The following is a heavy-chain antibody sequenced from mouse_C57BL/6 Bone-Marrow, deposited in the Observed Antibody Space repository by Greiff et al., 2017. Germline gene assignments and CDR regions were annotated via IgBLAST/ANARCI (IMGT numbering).Heavy chain of an antibody. J-gene: IGHJ2*01. CDR3: SRESDYDNSLDY. Sequence: VQLQQSGAELVRPGASVKLSCKASGYTFTSYWMHWVKQRPGQGLEWIGVIDPSDSYTNYNHKFKGKVTLAVDNSSNTAYMQLSSLTSEDSAVYYCSRESDYDNSLDYWGQGTTLTVSS. D-gene: IGHD1-1*01. CDR2: IDPSDSYT. CDR1: GYTFTSYW. V-gene: IGHV1-59*01.